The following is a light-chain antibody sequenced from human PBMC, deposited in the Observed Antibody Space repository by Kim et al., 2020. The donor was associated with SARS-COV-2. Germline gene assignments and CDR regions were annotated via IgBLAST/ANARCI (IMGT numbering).Light chain of an antibody. J-gene: IGKJ1*01. CDR2: GAS. CDR3: QQYNKWPLT. Sequence: VSPGERATLSCRASQSVSSDLAWYQQKPGQAPRLLIYGASTRATGLPARFSGSGSGTEFTLTISSLQSEDFAVYYCQQYNKWPLTFGQGTKVDIK. CDR1: QSVSSD. V-gene: IGKV3-15*01.